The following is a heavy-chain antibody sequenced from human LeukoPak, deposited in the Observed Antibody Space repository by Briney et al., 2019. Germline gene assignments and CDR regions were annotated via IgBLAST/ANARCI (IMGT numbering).Heavy chain of an antibody. CDR1: GFTFSTYS. D-gene: IGHD1-1*01. V-gene: IGHV3-48*04. CDR3: ARPNDEAKYYYYYMDV. CDR2: ISYTNII. J-gene: IGHJ6*03. Sequence: GGSLRLSCAASGFTFSTYSMNWVRQAPGKGLEWVSYISYTNIIYYADSVKGRFTISRDNAKNSLYLQMNSLRAEDTAVYYCARPNDEAKYYYYYMDVWGKGATVTVSS.